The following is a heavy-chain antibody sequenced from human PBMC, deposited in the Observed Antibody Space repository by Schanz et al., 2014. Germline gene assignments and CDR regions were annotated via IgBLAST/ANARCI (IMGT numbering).Heavy chain of an antibody. J-gene: IGHJ3*02. CDR1: GFTVDSNY. CDR3: ARPSGSYFWAFDI. CDR2: IYPDGST. V-gene: IGHV3-66*01. Sequence: EEQLLESGGGLVQPGGSLRLSCAASGFTVDSNYMSWVRQAPGKGLEWVSIIYPDGSTNYGDSMKGRFTVSRDEWKNTLYLQMNSLRGEDSAVYYCARPSGSYFWAFDIWGQGTMVTVSS. D-gene: IGHD3-10*01.